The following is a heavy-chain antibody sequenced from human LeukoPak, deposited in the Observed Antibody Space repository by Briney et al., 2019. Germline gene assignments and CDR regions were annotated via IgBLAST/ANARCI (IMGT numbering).Heavy chain of an antibody. J-gene: IGHJ6*02. V-gene: IGHV4-4*07. Sequence: SETLSLTCTVSGGSISSYYWSWIRQPAGKGLEWIGRIYTSGSTNYNPSLKSRVTMSIDTSKNQFSLKLSSVTAADTAVYYCARDGDIAARPGYYYYYGMDVWGQGTTVTVSS. CDR2: IYTSGST. CDR1: GGSISSYY. CDR3: ARDGDIAARPGYYYYYGMDV. D-gene: IGHD6-6*01.